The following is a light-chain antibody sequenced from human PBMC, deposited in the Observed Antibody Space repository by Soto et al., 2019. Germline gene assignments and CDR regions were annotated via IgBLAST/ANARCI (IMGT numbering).Light chain of an antibody. CDR2: GAS. CDR1: QSISTI. CDR3: QQYIKWPRT. Sequence: EIVMTQSPATLSVSPGERATLSCRASQSISTILAWYQQRPGQAPRLLMYGASTRAAGIPARFSGSGSGTEFTLTISSLQSEDFGVYYCQQYIKWPRTFGQGTKLEIK. J-gene: IGKJ2*01. V-gene: IGKV3-15*01.